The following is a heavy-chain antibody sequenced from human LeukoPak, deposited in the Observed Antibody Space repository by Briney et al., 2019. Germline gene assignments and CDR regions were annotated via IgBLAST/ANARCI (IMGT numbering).Heavy chain of an antibody. CDR2: IKQDGSEK. J-gene: IGHJ4*02. V-gene: IGHV3-7*01. CDR1: GFTFSSYW. D-gene: IGHD1-26*01. Sequence: PGGSLRLSCAASGFTFSSYWMSWVRQAPGKGLEWVANIKQDGSEKYYVDSVKGRFTISRDNAKNSLYLQMNSLRAEDTAVYYCARGRFQVGATRAGHYFDYWGQGTLVTVSS. CDR3: ARGRFQVGATRAGHYFDY.